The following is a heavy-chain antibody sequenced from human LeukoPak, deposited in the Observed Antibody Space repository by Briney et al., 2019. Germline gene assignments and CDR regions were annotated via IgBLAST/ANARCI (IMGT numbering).Heavy chain of an antibody. J-gene: IGHJ4*02. CDR3: VICSGGSCYPLYYFDY. D-gene: IGHD2-15*01. CDR2: VIPVFAAT. V-gene: IGHV1-69*13. Sequence: ASVKVSCKASGGSFSSSAISWVRQAPGQGLEWMGGVIPVFAATHYAQRIQGRVTITSDESTSTAYMELNSLRSEDTAVYYCVICSGGSCYPLYYFDYWGQGTLVTVSS. CDR1: GGSFSSSA.